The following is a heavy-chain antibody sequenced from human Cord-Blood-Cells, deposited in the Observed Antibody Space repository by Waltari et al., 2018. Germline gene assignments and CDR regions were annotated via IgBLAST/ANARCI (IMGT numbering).Heavy chain of an antibody. J-gene: IGHJ4*02. Sequence: QLQLQGSGSGMVKPSETLSLTCTLSGGSISSSRFYRGWIRLPPGKGLAWIGSIYYSGCTNYDPSLKRRVTISVDTSKNQLSLKLSSVTAADTAVYYCARLNRGSGSYYGGYYFDYWGQGTLVTVSS. D-gene: IGHD3-10*01. V-gene: IGHV4-39*01. CDR2: IYYSGCT. CDR1: GGSISSSRFY. CDR3: ARLNRGSGSYYGGYYFDY.